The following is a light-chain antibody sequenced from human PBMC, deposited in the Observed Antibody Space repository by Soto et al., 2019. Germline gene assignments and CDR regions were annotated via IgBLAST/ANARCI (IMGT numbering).Light chain of an antibody. CDR3: SSYTSRTTVV. CDR2: DVS. J-gene: IGLJ2*01. Sequence: QAVVTQPASVSGSPGQSITISCTGTSSDVGGYDYVSWYQQHPGKAPKLMIYDVSIRPSGVSNRLSGSKSGNTASLTISGLQAEDEADYYCSSYTSRTTVVFGGGTKLTVL. CDR1: SSDVGGYDY. V-gene: IGLV2-14*03.